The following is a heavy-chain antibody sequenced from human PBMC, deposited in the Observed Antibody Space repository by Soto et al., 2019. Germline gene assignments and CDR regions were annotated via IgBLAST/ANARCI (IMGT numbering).Heavy chain of an antibody. V-gene: IGHV1-8*01. D-gene: IGHD3-10*01. J-gene: IGHJ5*02. CDR3: ATMATFGSLNWFDP. Sequence: HVQLVQSGAEVKKPGASVKVSCKASGYTFTNNDVSWVRQATVQGLEWMGWMNPGSGDTGYAQKFQGRVTMTRDISIATAYMELSSLRSDDTAIYYCATMATFGSLNWFDPWGQGTLVTVSS. CDR1: GYTFTNND. CDR2: MNPGSGDT.